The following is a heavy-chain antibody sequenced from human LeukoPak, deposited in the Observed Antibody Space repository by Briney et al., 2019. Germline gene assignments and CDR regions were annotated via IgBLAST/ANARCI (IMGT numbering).Heavy chain of an antibody. CDR3: TRDPLHYYGSGSYYHFDY. D-gene: IGHD3-10*01. CDR2: IRSKAYGGAT. V-gene: IGHV3-49*04. Sequence: PGGSLRLSCAASGFTFSGSAMSWVRQAPGKGLEWVGFIRSKAYGGATEYAASVKGRFTISRDDSKSIAYLQMNSLKTEDTAVYYCTRDPLHYYGSGSYYHFDYWGQGTLVTVSS. CDR1: GFTFSGSA. J-gene: IGHJ4*02.